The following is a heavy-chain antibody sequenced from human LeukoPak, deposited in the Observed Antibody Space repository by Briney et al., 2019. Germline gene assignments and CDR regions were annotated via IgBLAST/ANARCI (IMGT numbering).Heavy chain of an antibody. CDR2: MYYSGST. D-gene: IGHD1-26*01. CDR1: GGSISSYY. Sequence: SETLSLTCTVSGGSISSYYWGWIRQSPGKGLEYIGSMYYSGSTYYNPSLKSRVTISVDTSKNQFSLKLNSVTAADTAVYYCARVNRELLLSYNWFDPWGQGTLVTVSS. V-gene: IGHV4-39*07. CDR3: ARVNRELLLSYNWFDP. J-gene: IGHJ5*02.